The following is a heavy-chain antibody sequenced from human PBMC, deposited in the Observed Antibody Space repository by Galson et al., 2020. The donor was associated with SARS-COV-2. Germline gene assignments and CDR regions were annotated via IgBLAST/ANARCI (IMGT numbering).Heavy chain of an antibody. CDR3: ARSVPGTWDYYGMDV. CDR2: IDWEDDK. CDR1: GFSLSTSGMR. J-gene: IGHJ6*02. Sequence: SGPTLVKPTQTLTLTCTFSGFSLSTSGMRVSWIRQPPGKALEWLARIDWEDDKFYSTSLKTRLTISKDTSKNQVVLTMTNMDPVDTATYYCARSVPGTWDYYGMDVWGQGTTVTVSS. D-gene: IGHD4-17*01. V-gene: IGHV2-70*04.